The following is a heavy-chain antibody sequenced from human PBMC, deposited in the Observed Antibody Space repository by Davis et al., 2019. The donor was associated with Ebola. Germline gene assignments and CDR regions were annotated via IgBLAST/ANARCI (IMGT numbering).Heavy chain of an antibody. CDR1: GGSFSGYY. CDR2: INHSGST. CDR3: ARGHIVVVPAAILNWFDP. Sequence: GSLRLSCAVYGGSFSGYYWSWIRQPPGKGLEWIGEINHSGSTNYNPSLKSRVTISVDTSKNQFSLKLSSVTAADTAVYYCARGHIVVVPAAILNWFDPWGQGTLVTVSS. J-gene: IGHJ5*02. V-gene: IGHV4-34*01. D-gene: IGHD2-2*01.